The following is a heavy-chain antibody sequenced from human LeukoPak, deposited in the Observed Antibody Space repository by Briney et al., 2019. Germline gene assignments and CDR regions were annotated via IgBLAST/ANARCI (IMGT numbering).Heavy chain of an antibody. V-gene: IGHV3-23*01. D-gene: IGHD1-26*01. J-gene: IGHJ5*02. CDR2: ISGSGGST. CDR3: AKAPRQWGNWFDP. CDR1: GFTFSSYS. Sequence: GGSLRLSCAASGFTFSSYSMNWVRQAPGKGLEWVSAISGSGGSTYYADSVKGRFTISRDNSKNTLYLQMNSLRAEDTAVYYCAKAPRQWGNWFDPWGQGTLVTVSS.